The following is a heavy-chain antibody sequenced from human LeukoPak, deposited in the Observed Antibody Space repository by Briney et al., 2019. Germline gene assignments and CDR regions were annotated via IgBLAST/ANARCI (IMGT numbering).Heavy chain of an antibody. Sequence: SETLSLTCTVSGGSISTYHWSWIRQPPGKGLEWIGYIYYSGSTNYNPSLKSRVTISVDTSKNQFSLKLSSVTAADTAVYYCAATIIAPPAAFDIWGQGTMVTVSS. CDR3: AATIIAPPAAFDI. CDR1: GGSISTYH. V-gene: IGHV4-59*08. D-gene: IGHD1-14*01. J-gene: IGHJ3*02. CDR2: IYYSGST.